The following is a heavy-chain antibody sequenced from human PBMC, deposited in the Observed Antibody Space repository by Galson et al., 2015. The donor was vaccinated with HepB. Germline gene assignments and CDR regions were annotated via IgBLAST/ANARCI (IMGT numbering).Heavy chain of an antibody. Sequence: SLRLSCAASGFTVSSNYMSWVRQAPGKGLEWVSVIYSGGSTYYADSVKVRFTISRDNSKNTLYLQMSSLRAEDTAVYYCARDSPYDSSGGPDYWGQGTLVTVSS. CDR3: ARDSPYDSSGGPDY. CDR2: IYSGGST. D-gene: IGHD3-22*01. CDR1: GFTVSSNY. J-gene: IGHJ4*02. V-gene: IGHV3-66*01.